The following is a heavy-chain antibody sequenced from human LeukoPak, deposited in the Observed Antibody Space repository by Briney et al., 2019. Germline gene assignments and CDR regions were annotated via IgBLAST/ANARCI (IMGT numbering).Heavy chain of an antibody. CDR2: IRYDGSNK. CDR3: AKGSPGIAAAGLDY. CDR1: GFTFSSYG. D-gene: IGHD6-13*01. V-gene: IGHV3-30*02. Sequence: GGSLRLSCAASGFTFSSYGMHWVRQAPGKGLEWVAFIRYDGSNKYYADSVKGRFTISRDNSKNTLYLQMNSLRADDTAVYYCAKGSPGIAAAGLDYWGQGTLVTVSS. J-gene: IGHJ4*02.